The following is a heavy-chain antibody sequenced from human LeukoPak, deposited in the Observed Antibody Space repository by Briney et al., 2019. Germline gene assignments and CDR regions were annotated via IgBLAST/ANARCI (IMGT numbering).Heavy chain of an antibody. CDR3: ARHKRVRDGRRGWFDP. J-gene: IGHJ5*02. D-gene: IGHD3-10*01. CDR1: GGSFSGYY. V-gene: IGHV4-34*01. Sequence: SETLSLTCAVYGGSFSGYYWSWLRQPPGKGLEWIGEINHSGSTNYNPSLKSRVTISVDTSKSQFSLKLSSVTAADTAVYYCARHKRVRDGRRGWFDPWGQGTLVTVSS. CDR2: INHSGST.